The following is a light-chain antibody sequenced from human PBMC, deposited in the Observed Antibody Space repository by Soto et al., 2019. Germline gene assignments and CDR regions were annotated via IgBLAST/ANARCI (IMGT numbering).Light chain of an antibody. CDR2: DVS. J-gene: IGLJ2*01. Sequence: QSVLTQPASVSGSPGQSIPISCIGTTNDVGRYNYVSWYQQHPGKSPKFILYDVSNRPSGVSDRFSGSKSASTAALTISWVQDEDEADYYYASYTSNNTLLYGGGTKVTAL. V-gene: IGLV2-14*01. CDR1: TNDVGRYNY. CDR3: ASYTSNNTLL.